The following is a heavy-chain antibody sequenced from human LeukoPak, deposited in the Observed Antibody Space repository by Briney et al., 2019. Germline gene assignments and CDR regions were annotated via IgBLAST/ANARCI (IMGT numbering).Heavy chain of an antibody. CDR1: GFTFSSYA. CDR3: ARSFGDYAYFQH. CDR2: ISYDGSNK. D-gene: IGHD4-17*01. J-gene: IGHJ1*01. V-gene: IGHV3-30-3*01. Sequence: GGSLRLSCAGSGFTFSSYAMHWVRQAPGKGLEWVAVISYDGSNKYYTDSVKGRFTISRDNSKNTLYLQMNSLRAEDTAVYYCARSFGDYAYFQHWGQGTLVTVSS.